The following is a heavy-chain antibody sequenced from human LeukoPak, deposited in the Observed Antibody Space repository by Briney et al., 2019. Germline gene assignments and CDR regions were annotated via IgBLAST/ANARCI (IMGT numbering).Heavy chain of an antibody. D-gene: IGHD1-20*01. CDR2: INPNTGGA. CDR3: ARDRHNWNSNMFDY. J-gene: IGHJ4*02. CDR1: GYTFTDYY. Sequence: GASVKVSCKASGYTFTDYYIHWVRQAPGQGLEWMGWINPNTGGAHYAQKFQGRVTMTRDTSISTAYMEVSRLRSDDTAVFYCARDRHNWNSNMFDYWGQGTLVTVSS. V-gene: IGHV1-2*02.